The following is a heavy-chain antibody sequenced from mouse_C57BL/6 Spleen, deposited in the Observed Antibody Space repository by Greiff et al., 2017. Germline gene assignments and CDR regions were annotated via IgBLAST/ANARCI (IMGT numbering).Heavy chain of an antibody. D-gene: IGHD2-2*01. CDR1: GYTFTSYW. V-gene: IGHV1-53*01. J-gene: IGHJ4*01. CDR2: INPSTGGT. CDR3: ARDGYDVGAMDY. Sequence: VKLQQPGTELVKPGASVKLSCKASGYTFTSYWMHWVQQRPGQGLAWIGNINPSTGGTNYNEKFKSKATLTVDKSSRTAYMQLSSLTSEDSAVYDCARDGYDVGAMDYWGQGTSVTVSS.